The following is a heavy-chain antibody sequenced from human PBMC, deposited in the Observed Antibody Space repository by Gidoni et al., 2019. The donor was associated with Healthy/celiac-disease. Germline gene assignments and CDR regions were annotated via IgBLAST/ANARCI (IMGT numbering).Heavy chain of an antibody. J-gene: IGHJ4*02. V-gene: IGHV4-34*01. D-gene: IGHD2-2*01. CDR3: ARKDIVVVKAYYFDY. CDR2: INHSGST. CDR1: GGSFSGYY. Sequence: QVQLQQWGAGLLKPSETLSLTCAVYGGSFSGYYWSWIRQPPGKGLEWIGEINHSGSTNYNPSLKSRVTISVDTSKNQFSLKLSSVTAADTAVYYCARKDIVVVKAYYFDYWGQGTLVTVSS.